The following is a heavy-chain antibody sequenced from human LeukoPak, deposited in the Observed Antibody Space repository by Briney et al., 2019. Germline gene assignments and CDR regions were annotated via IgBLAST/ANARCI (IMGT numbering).Heavy chain of an antibody. Sequence: ASVEVSCKASGYTFTRYYMHWVRQAPGQGLEWMGWINPNSGGTNYAQKFQGRVTMTRDTSISTAYMELSRLRSDDTAVYYCARDRGGSSFDYWGQGTLVTVSS. CDR3: ARDRGGSSFDY. CDR1: GYTFTRYY. V-gene: IGHV1-2*02. D-gene: IGHD1-26*01. J-gene: IGHJ4*02. CDR2: INPNSGGT.